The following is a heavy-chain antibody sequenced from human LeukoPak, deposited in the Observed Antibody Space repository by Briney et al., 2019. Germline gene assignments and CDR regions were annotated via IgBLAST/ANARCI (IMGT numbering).Heavy chain of an antibody. CDR1: GGSISSGSYY. V-gene: IGHV4-61*02. J-gene: IGHJ3*02. CDR2: IYTSGST. Sequence: SETLSLTCTVSGGSISSGSYYWSWIRQPAGKGLEWIGRIYTSGSTNYNPSLKSRITISIDTSKSQFSLNLSSLTAADTAVYYCARYPPFGSNAFNIWGQGTMVTVSS. D-gene: IGHD2/OR15-2a*01. CDR3: ARYPPFGSNAFNI.